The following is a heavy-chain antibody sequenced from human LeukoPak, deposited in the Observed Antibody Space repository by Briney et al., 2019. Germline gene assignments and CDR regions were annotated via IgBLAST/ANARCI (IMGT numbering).Heavy chain of an antibody. CDR3: ADSLGGYSYGSDY. V-gene: IGHV1-69*04. D-gene: IGHD5-18*01. CDR2: IIPILGIA. J-gene: IGHJ4*02. CDR1: GGTFSSYA. Sequence: SVKVSCKASGGTFSSYAISWVRQAPGQGLEWMGRIIPILGIANYAQKFQGRVTITADKSTSTAYMELSSLRSEDTAVYYCADSLGGYSYGSDYWGQGTLVTVSS.